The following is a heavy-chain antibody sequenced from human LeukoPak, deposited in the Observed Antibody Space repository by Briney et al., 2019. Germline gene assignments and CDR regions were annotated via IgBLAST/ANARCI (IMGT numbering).Heavy chain of an antibody. V-gene: IGHV4-4*02. CDR3: ARHLIRSSSVFWFDP. Sequence: PSGTLSLTCAVSGGSISSSNWWSWVRQPPGKGLEWIGEIYHSGSTNYNPSLKSRVTISVDTSKNQFSLKLSSVTAADTAVYYCARHLIRSSSVFWFDPWGQGTLVTVSS. J-gene: IGHJ5*02. CDR1: GGSISSSNW. CDR2: IYHSGST. D-gene: IGHD6-6*01.